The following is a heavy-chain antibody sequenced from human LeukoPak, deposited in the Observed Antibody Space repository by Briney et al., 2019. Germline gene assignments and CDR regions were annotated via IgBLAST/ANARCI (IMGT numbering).Heavy chain of an antibody. J-gene: IGHJ4*02. CDR2: IYPGDSDT. CDR3: ARARHRITMVRGIGDYFDY. Sequence: KPGESLKISCKGSGYSFISYWIGWVRQMPGKGLEWMGIIYPGDSDTRYSPSFQGQVTISADKSISTAYLQWSSLKASDTAMYYCARARHRITMVRGIGDYFDYWGQGTLVTVSS. D-gene: IGHD3-10*01. CDR1: GYSFISYW. V-gene: IGHV5-51*01.